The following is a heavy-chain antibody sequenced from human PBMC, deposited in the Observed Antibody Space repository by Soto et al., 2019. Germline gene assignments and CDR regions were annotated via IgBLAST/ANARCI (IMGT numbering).Heavy chain of an antibody. CDR2: IKSNTYGGTT. J-gene: IGHJ6*02. CDR1: GFTFGDYG. CDR3: APSPGYSNGWGGAPCYYHGMGG. V-gene: IGHV3-49*04. D-gene: IGHD6-19*01. Sequence: GGSLRLSWTGSGFTFGDYGMTWVRQAPGKGLEWVGFIKSNTYGGTTKSAASVKGRLTISSHESKSSVYPQMTRLSSVDPGEYYCAPSPGYSNGWGGAPCYYHGMGGWRQGTTSTVS.